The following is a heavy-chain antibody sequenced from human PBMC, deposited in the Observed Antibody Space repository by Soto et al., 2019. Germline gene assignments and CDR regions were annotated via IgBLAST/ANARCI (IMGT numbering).Heavy chain of an antibody. V-gene: IGHV5-51*01. J-gene: IGHJ5*02. CDR3: ARLEANCSPTSCPYSHHWFRP. CDR2: IYPYNSNT. Sequence: GESLKISCKGPGYSFSGYWIAWVRHMPGKGLEWMGLIYPYNSNTRYSPSFQGQVHMSVDTSTNTAYLQWSSLEASETSMYYCARLEANCSPTSCPYSHHWFRPWGQGTLVTVSS. D-gene: IGHD2-2*01. CDR1: GYSFSGYW.